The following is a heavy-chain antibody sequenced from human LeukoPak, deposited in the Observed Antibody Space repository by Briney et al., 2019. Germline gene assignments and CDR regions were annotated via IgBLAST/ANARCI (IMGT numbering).Heavy chain of an antibody. V-gene: IGHV3-7*01. CDR2: IKQDGSEK. D-gene: IGHD3-10*01. Sequence: QPGGSLRLSCAASGFTFSSYWMSWVRQTPGKGLEWVANIKQDGSEKNYVDSVKGRFTISRDNAKNSLYLQMNSLRADDTAVYYCARERGSGSYHPFDPWGQGTLATVSS. J-gene: IGHJ5*02. CDR3: ARERGSGSYHPFDP. CDR1: GFTFSSYW.